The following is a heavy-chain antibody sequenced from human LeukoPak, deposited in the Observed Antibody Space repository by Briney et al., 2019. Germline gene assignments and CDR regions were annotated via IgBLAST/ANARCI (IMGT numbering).Heavy chain of an antibody. V-gene: IGHV3-23*01. CDR3: AKRGVVIRVILVGFHKEAHYFDS. CDR2: ISDRGGRT. Sequence: GGPLRLSCAVYGITLSNYDMSGVRQAPGRGREGVAGISDRGGRTNYADSVKGRFTISRDNPKNSLYLQMNSLRAEDTAVYFCAKRGVVIRVILVGFHKEAHYFDSWGQGALVTVSS. D-gene: IGHD3-22*01. CDR1: GITLSNYD. J-gene: IGHJ4*02.